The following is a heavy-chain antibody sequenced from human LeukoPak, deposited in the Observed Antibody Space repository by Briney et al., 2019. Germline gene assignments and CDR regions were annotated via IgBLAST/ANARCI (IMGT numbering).Heavy chain of an antibody. Sequence: GGSLRLSCAASGFTFSGYGVHWVRQAPGKGLEWVAFIRDDGSNEIYADSVKGRVTISRDNAKNSLYLQMNSLRVEDTAIYFNGREFQHWGQGTLVTVSS. J-gene: IGHJ1*01. CDR2: IRDDGSNE. D-gene: IGHD2-8*01. CDR1: GFTFSGYG. V-gene: IGHV3-30*02. CDR3: GREFQH.